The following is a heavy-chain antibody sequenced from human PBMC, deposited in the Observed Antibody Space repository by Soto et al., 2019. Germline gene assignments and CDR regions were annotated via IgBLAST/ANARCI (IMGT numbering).Heavy chain of an antibody. CDR1: GYTFTSYG. Sequence: GASVKVSCKASGYTFTSYGISWVRQATGQGLEWMGWMNPNSGNTGYAQKFQGRVTMTRNTSISTAYMELSSLRSEDTAVYYCARSLCGDTDDYWAQGPLVTGSS. V-gene: IGHV1-8*02. CDR2: MNPNSGNT. CDR3: ARSLCGDTDDY. D-gene: IGHD4-17*01. J-gene: IGHJ4*02.